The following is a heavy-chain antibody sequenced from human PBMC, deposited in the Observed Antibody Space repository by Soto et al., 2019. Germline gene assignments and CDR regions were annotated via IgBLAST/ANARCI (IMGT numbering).Heavy chain of an antibody. V-gene: IGHV4-39*01. D-gene: IGHD4-4*01. CDR3: ARHPRDDYNYGGSGIFDY. CDR1: GGSISSRTFW. J-gene: IGHJ4*02. Sequence: QLQLQESGPGLVKPSETLSLTCSVSGGSISSRTFWWAWIRQPPGKGLEWIGDMYYSGTSYSSPSLKSRVTLSVDTSKNQLSLKLNSVTAADTAVYYCARHPRDDYNYGGSGIFDYWGQGTLVTVSS. CDR2: MYYSGTS.